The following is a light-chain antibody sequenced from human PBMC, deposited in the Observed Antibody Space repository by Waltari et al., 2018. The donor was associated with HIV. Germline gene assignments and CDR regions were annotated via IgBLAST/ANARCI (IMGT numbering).Light chain of an antibody. CDR1: SSDVGDYNY. Sequence: QSALTQPASVSGSPGQSITIPCTGTSSDVGDYNYVSWYQQRPGNAPKFIISEVSHRPSGVSNRFSGSKSGNTASLTISGLQAEDEADYFCSSYTSSNTLVVFGGGTKLTVL. V-gene: IGLV2-14*01. CDR2: EVS. CDR3: SSYTSSNTLVV. J-gene: IGLJ2*01.